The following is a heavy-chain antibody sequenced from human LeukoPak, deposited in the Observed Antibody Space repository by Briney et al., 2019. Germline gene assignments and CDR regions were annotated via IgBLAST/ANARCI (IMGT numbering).Heavy chain of an antibody. CDR1: GFIFSSYG. D-gene: IGHD1-20*01. CDR2: IWYDGSNK. V-gene: IGHV3-33*08. J-gene: IGHJ4*02. Sequence: GRSQRLSCAASGFIFSSYGMHWVRQTPGKGLEWVAGIWYDGSNKYNVDSVTGRFTISRDNSNNTLFLQLDSLRAEDTAVYYCARDRNWYFDSWGQGTLVTVSS. CDR3: ARDRNWYFDS.